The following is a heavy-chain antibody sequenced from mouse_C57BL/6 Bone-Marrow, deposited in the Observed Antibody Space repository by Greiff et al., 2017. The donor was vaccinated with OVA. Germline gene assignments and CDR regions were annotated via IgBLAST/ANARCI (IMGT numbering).Heavy chain of an antibody. J-gene: IGHJ2*01. Sequence: EVQGVESGGGLVQPGGSLKLSCAASGFTFSDYYMYWVRQTPEKRLEWVAYISNGGGSTYYPDTVKGRFTISRDNAKNTLYLQMSRLKSEDTAMYYCARHRAVVPYYFDYWGQGTTLTVSS. D-gene: IGHD1-1*01. CDR2: ISNGGGST. CDR3: ARHRAVVPYYFDY. CDR1: GFTFSDYY. V-gene: IGHV5-12*01.